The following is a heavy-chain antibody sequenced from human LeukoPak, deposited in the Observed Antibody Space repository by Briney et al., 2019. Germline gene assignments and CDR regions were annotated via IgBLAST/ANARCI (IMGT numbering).Heavy chain of an antibody. CDR2: ISGYSGNT. Sequence: GASVKVSCKASGYTFTSYYMHWVRQAPGQGLEWMGWISGYSGNTIYAQKLRGRVTMTTDTSTSTAYMDLRSLISDDTAIYYCARDASADYYYGMDVWGQGTTVTVSS. V-gene: IGHV1-18*04. D-gene: IGHD3-3*01. CDR1: GYTFTSYY. J-gene: IGHJ6*02. CDR3: ARDASADYYYGMDV.